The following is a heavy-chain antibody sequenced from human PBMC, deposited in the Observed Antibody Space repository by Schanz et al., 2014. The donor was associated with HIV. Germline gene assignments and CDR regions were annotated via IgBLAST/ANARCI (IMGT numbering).Heavy chain of an antibody. CDR1: EFPFSHNA. D-gene: IGHD3-22*01. Sequence: EVQMLESGGGLVQPGGSLRLSCRGSEFPFSHNAMTWVRQAPGKGLQWVSSITDSGDKTDYTDSVKGRFTISRDNAANSLFLQMNSLRAEDTAVYYCVHDDSDNDGFDMWGQGTMVTVSS. V-gene: IGHV3-48*03. J-gene: IGHJ3*02. CDR3: VHDDSDNDGFDM. CDR2: ITDSGDKT.